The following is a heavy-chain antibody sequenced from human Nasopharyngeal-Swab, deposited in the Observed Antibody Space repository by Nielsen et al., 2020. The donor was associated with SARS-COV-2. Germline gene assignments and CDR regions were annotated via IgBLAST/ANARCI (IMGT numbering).Heavy chain of an antibody. J-gene: IGHJ2*01. CDR3: ARHRRGGIVATPWYFDL. Sequence: SETLSLTCTVSGGSISSSSYYWGWIRQPPGKRLEWIGSIYYSGSTYYNPSLKRRVTISVDTSKNQSSLKLSSVTAADTAVYYCARHRRGGIVATPWYFDLWGRGTLVTVSS. CDR1: GGSISSSSYY. D-gene: IGHD5-12*01. CDR2: IYYSGST. V-gene: IGHV4-39*01.